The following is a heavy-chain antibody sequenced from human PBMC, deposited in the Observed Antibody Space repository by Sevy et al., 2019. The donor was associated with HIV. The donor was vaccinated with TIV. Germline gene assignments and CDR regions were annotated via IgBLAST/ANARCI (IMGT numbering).Heavy chain of an antibody. V-gene: IGHV3-7*04. CDR2: TKQDGSEK. J-gene: IGHJ5*02. CDR1: GFTFSSYW. D-gene: IGHD2-8*01. CDR3: ARGHNGVSWWYQTSNWFDP. Sequence: GGSLRLSCAASGFTFSSYWMSWVRQAPGKGLEWVAITKQDGSEKYYVDSVKGRFTISRDNAKNSLYLQMNSLRAEDTAVYYCARGHNGVSWWYQTSNWFDPWGQGTLVTVSS.